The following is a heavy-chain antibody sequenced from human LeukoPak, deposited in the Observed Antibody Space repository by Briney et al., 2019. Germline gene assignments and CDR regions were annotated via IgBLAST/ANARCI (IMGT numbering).Heavy chain of an antibody. D-gene: IGHD6-19*01. J-gene: IGHJ3*02. CDR1: GGTFSSYA. CDR2: IIPISGTA. CDR3: ARDPQYSSGTDAFDI. Sequence: ASAKVSCKASGGTFSSYAISWVRQAPGQGLEWMGGIIPISGTANYAQKFQGRVTITADKSTSTAYMELSSLRSEDTAVYYCARDPQYSSGTDAFDIWGQGTMVTVSS. V-gene: IGHV1-69*06.